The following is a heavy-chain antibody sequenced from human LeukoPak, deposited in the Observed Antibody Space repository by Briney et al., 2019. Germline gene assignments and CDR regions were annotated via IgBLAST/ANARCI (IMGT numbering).Heavy chain of an antibody. J-gene: IGHJ6*03. CDR1: GGSIGTYY. CDR2: IYVTGP. CDR3: AIHIGGGIEDMDV. Sequence: SETLSLTCTVSGGSIGTYYWSWIRQTPGKGLEWIGYIYVTGPTYHPPPPSRLTLSLDTSTNPFFLKMSSVPAADTAVYYCAIHIGGGIEDMDVWGKGTKVIVSS. V-gene: IGHV4-59*08. D-gene: IGHD3-16*02.